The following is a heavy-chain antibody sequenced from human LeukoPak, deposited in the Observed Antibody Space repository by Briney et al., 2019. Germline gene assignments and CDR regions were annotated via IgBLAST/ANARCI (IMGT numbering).Heavy chain of an antibody. D-gene: IGHD3-16*02. CDR2: IIPIFGTA. Sequence: SVKVSCKASGGTFSSYAISWVRQAPGQGLEWMGGIIPIFGTANYAQKFQGRVTITADESTSTAYMELSSLRSEDTAVYYCARGPYDYVWGSYRHYFDYWGQGTLVTVSS. CDR1: GGTFSSYA. J-gene: IGHJ4*02. CDR3: ARGPYDYVWGSYRHYFDY. V-gene: IGHV1-69*13.